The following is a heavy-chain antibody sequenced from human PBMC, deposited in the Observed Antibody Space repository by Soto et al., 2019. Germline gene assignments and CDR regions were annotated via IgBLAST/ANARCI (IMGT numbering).Heavy chain of an antibody. CDR2: INPNSGGT. V-gene: IGHV1-2*02. D-gene: IGHD6-19*01. CDR3: ARDPRGGGWYIPYYFDY. J-gene: IGHJ4*02. Sequence: ASVKVSCKASGYTFTGYYMHWVRQAPGQGLEWMGWINPNSGGTNYAQKFQGRVTMTGDTSISTAYMELSRLRSDDTAVYYCARDPRGGGWYIPYYFDYWGQGTLVTVSS. CDR1: GYTFTGYY.